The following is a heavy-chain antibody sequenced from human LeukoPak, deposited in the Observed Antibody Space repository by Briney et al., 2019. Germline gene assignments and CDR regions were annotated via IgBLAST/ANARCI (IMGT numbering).Heavy chain of an antibody. D-gene: IGHD2-2*01. V-gene: IGHV4-59*08. J-gene: IGHJ4*02. CDR1: GGSISNYY. CDR2: SHKNGST. Sequence: SETLSLTCTVSGGSISNYYWTWIRQSPGKTLEWIGCSHKNGSTHYNPSLRSRVTISVDTSKSQFSLKLNSVTAADTAVYYCARHRDRFKIVVVPAARRYYFDYWGQGTLVTVSS. CDR3: ARHRDRFKIVVVPAARRYYFDY.